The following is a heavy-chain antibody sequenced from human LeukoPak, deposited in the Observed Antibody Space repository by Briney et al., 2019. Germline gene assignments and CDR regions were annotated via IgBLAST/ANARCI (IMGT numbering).Heavy chain of an antibody. CDR3: AKDGDRQTGTTTLGCYYMDV. J-gene: IGHJ6*03. V-gene: IGHV3-30*02. Sequence: PGGSLRLSCAASGFTFSSYGMHWVRQAPGKGLEWVAFIRYDGSNKYYADSVKGRFTISRDNSKNTLYLQMNSLRAEDTAVYYCAKDGDRQTGTTTLGCYYMDVWGKGTTVTVSS. D-gene: IGHD1-1*01. CDR1: GFTFSSYG. CDR2: IRYDGSNK.